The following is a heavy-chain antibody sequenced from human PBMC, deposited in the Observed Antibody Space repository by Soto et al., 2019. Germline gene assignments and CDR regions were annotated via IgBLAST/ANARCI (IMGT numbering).Heavy chain of an antibody. Sequence: QVQLVESGGGVVQPGTSLRVSCVGSGFTFRSYVIHWVRQAPGKGLEWVAVTSYAGSDKYDGDSVRGRFTISRDNTRNTLGLQESKLRLEDTALYYCARWETTGGGDVWGQGT. J-gene: IGHJ6*02. CDR1: GFTFRSYV. CDR3: ARWETTGGGDV. V-gene: IGHV3-30*19. D-gene: IGHD3-16*01. CDR2: TSYAGSDK.